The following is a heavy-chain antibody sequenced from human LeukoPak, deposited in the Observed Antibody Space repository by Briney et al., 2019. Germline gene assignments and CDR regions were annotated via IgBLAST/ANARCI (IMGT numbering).Heavy chain of an antibody. D-gene: IGHD6-13*01. V-gene: IGHV1-69*05. CDR1: GGTFSSYA. Sequence: ASVTISCKASGGTFSSYAISWVRQAPGQGHEWMGGIIPIFGTANYAQKFQGRVTITTDESTSTAYMELSSLRSEDTAVYYCASSAAAGTGDYWGQGTLVTVSS. J-gene: IGHJ4*02. CDR2: IIPIFGTA. CDR3: ASSAAAGTGDY.